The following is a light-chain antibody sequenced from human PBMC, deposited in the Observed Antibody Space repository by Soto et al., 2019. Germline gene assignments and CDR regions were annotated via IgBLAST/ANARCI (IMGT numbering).Light chain of an antibody. CDR3: QQYNNWPTWT. V-gene: IGKV3-15*01. CDR2: GAS. CDR1: QSVSSN. J-gene: IGKJ1*01. Sequence: EIVMPQSPATLSVSPGERATLSCRASQSVSSNLAWYQQKPGQAPRLLIYGASTRATGIPARFSGSGSGTGFTLTISSLQSEDFAVYYCQQYNNWPTWTFGQGTKVDIK.